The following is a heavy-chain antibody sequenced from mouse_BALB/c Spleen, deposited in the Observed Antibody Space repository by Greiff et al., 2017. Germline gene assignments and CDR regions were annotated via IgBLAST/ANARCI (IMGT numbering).Heavy chain of an antibody. CDR2: ISSGGSYT. Sequence: EVMLVESGGDLVKPGGSLKLSCAASGFTFSSYGMSWVRQTPDKRLEWVATISSGGSYTYYPDSVKGRFTISRDNAKNTLYLQMSSLKSEDTAMYYCARGSDGYYGWFAYWGQGTLVTVSA. J-gene: IGHJ3*01. CDR1: GFTFSSYG. V-gene: IGHV5-6*01. CDR3: ARGSDGYYGWFAY. D-gene: IGHD2-3*01.